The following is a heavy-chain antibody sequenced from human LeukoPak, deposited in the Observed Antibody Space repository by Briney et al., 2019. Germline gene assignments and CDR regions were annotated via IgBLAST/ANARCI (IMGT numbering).Heavy chain of an antibody. Sequence: GGSLRLSCAASGFTFSSYSMNWVRQAPGKELERVSVIYTGGGRYYADSVRCRFTISRDTSKNMVFLQMNSLRVEDTAVYYCARGVDYWGRGTLVTVSS. CDR2: IYTGGGR. CDR1: GFTFSSYS. V-gene: IGHV3-53*01. CDR3: ARGVDY. J-gene: IGHJ4*02.